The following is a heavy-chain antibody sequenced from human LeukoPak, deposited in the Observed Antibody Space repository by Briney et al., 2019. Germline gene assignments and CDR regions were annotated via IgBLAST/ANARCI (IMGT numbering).Heavy chain of an antibody. CDR1: GFTFTSSA. CDR3: ARRAGAYSHPYDY. Sequence: GGSLRLSCVVSGFTFTSSAMSWVRQAPGKGLEWVSAISGRSGTTYYADSVKGRFTISRDNSKNTLYLQMNSLRAEDTAVYYCARRAGAYSHPYDYWGQGTLVTVSS. J-gene: IGHJ4*02. D-gene: IGHD4/OR15-4a*01. CDR2: ISGRSGTT. V-gene: IGHV3-23*01.